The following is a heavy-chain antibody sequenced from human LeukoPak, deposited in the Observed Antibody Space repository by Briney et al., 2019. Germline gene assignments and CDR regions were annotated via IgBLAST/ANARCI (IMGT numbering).Heavy chain of an antibody. Sequence: GGSLRLSCAASGFTFSSYSMNWVRQAPGKGLEWVSSISSSSSYIYSADSVKGRFTISRDNSKNTLYLQMNSLRAEDTAVYYCAKDSGYADIWGQGTMVTVSS. D-gene: IGHD5-12*01. V-gene: IGHV3-21*04. J-gene: IGHJ3*02. CDR3: AKDSGYADI. CDR1: GFTFSSYS. CDR2: ISSSSSYI.